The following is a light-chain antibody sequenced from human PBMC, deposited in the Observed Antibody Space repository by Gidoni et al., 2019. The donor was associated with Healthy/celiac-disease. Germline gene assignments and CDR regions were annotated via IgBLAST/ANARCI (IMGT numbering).Light chain of an antibody. CDR1: QSISSY. CDR2: AGS. Sequence: DIEMTQSPSSLSASGGDRVTITCRASQSISSYLKWYQQKPGKDPKHLRYAGSSLPSGVQSRCSGSGSGTDFSRTISSLQPEDCATYYCQQRHSAPYTFGQGTKLEIK. V-gene: IGKV1-39*01. J-gene: IGKJ2*01. CDR3: QQRHSAPYT.